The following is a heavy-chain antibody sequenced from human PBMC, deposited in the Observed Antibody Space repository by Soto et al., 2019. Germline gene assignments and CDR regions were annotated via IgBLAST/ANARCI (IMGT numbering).Heavy chain of an antibody. Sequence: SETLSLTCTVSGGAISCYYCTWIRQSAGKGLEWIGRTYSSGGTKYNPSLKSRVTMSLDTSKNQFSLRLSSVTAADTAVYYCARGQRFSDSFDPWGQGTLVTVSS. CDR3: ARGQRFSDSFDP. J-gene: IGHJ5*02. V-gene: IGHV4-4*07. CDR2: TYSSGGT. CDR1: GGAISCYY. D-gene: IGHD3-3*01.